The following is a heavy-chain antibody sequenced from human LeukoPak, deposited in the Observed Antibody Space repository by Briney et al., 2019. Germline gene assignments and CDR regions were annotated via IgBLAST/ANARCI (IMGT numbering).Heavy chain of an antibody. J-gene: IGHJ4*02. V-gene: IGHV4-59*08. CDR3: AGHRFAAAVILDY. CDR1: GGAVTSSY. Sequence: SETLSLTCSVSGGAVTSSYWCSIRQSPGKGLEWIGYFYYSGSTKYNPSLKSRVTMSGDTSKNQLSLKLRSVTAADTDMYYCAGHRFAAAVILDYWGQGDPVTVSS. D-gene: IGHD6-25*01. CDR2: FYYSGST.